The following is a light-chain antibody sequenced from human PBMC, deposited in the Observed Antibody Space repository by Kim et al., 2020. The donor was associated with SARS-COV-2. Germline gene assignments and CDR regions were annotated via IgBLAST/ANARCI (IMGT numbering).Light chain of an antibody. V-gene: IGLV2-11*01. CDR2: DVS. CDR3: CSYAGSHTVV. J-gene: IGLJ2*01. CDR1: SSDVGGYYY. Sequence: QSALTQPRSVSGSPGQSVTISCTGTSSDVGGYYYASWYQQHPGKAPKLMIYDVSKRPSGVPDRFSGSKSGNTASLTISGLQTEDEADYYCCSYAGSHTVVFGGGTQLTVL.